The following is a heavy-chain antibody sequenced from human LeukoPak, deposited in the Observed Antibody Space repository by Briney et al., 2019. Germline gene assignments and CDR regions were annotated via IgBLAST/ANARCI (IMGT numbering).Heavy chain of an antibody. J-gene: IGHJ4*02. V-gene: IGHV3-30*04. CDR3: ATAYSSGWADY. CDR1: GINFSGYA. D-gene: IGHD6-19*01. Sequence: GGALRLSCAASGINFSGYAMHWVRQAPGKGREWGSIISYDGSNKNYADSVKGRLTISRDNSNNMLFLQLNSLRTEDTAVYFCATAYSSGWADYWGQGTLVTVSS. CDR2: ISYDGSNK.